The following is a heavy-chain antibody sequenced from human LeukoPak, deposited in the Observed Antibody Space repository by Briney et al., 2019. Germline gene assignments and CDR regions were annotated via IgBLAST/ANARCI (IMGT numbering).Heavy chain of an antibody. CDR3: AREGQGGHWYFDL. Sequence: SQTLSLTCAISGGSVSSYSAAWNWIRQSPSGALEWLGRTYYRSKWYNDYAVSVKSRITINPDTSRNQFSLQLNSVTPEDTAVYYCAREGQGGHWYFDLWGRGTLVTVSS. V-gene: IGHV6-1*01. CDR2: TYYRSKWYN. D-gene: IGHD3-16*01. CDR1: GGSVSSYSAA. J-gene: IGHJ2*01.